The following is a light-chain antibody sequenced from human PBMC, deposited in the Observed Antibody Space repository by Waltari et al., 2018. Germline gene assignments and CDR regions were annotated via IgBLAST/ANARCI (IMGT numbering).Light chain of an antibody. CDR1: SNNIGTFA. V-gene: IGLV1-36*01. J-gene: IGLJ2*01. CDR2: GDS. CDR3: STWDSSLSAQV. Sequence: QSALTQEASVSGTVGQKVTLSCTGKSNNIGTFAVGWYQQISHGAPKTVMFGDSLPSGIPGRFSGSRSGTTASLTISGLQPEDEADYYCSTWDSSLSAQVFGGGTKLTVL.